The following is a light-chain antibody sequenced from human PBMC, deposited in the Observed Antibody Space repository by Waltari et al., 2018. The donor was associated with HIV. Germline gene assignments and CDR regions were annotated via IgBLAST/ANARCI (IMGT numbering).Light chain of an antibody. V-gene: IGLV2-8*01. J-gene: IGLJ1*01. CDR3: MSYAGGETYV. CDR2: DVS. Sequence: QSALTQPPSASGSPGQSVTISCTGTSSDVGNYNYVSWYQQHPGKAPNLMLYDVSKRPSGVPDRFSGSKSGTTASLTVSGLQAEDEADYYCMSYAGGETYVFGSGTKVTVL. CDR1: SSDVGNYNY.